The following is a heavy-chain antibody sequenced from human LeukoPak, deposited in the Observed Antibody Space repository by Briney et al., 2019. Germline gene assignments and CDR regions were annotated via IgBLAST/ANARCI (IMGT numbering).Heavy chain of an antibody. CDR2: ISYDGTNK. CDR3: ARVELYASGWYGSIDY. CDR1: GFTFSSYG. J-gene: IGHJ4*02. Sequence: PGGSLRLSCAASGFTFSSYGMHWVRQAPSKGLEWVAVISYDGTNKYYADSVKGRFTISRDNSKNTLYLQMDSLRTEDTAVYYCARVELYASGWYGSIDYWGRGTLVAVSS. V-gene: IGHV3-30*03. D-gene: IGHD6-19*01.